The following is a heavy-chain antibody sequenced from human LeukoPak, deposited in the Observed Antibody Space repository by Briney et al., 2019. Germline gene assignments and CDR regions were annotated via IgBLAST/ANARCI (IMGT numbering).Heavy chain of an antibody. CDR3: ARRESYYDILTGYSSYWYFDL. J-gene: IGHJ2*01. V-gene: IGHV4-34*01. CDR2: IYHSGST. CDR1: GGSFSGYY. D-gene: IGHD3-9*01. Sequence: SETLSLTCAVYGGSFSGYYWSWIRQPPGKGLEWIGEIYHSGSTNYNPSLKSRVTISVDKSKNQFSLKLSSVTAADTAVYYCARRESYYDILTGYSSYWYFDLWGRGTLVTVSS.